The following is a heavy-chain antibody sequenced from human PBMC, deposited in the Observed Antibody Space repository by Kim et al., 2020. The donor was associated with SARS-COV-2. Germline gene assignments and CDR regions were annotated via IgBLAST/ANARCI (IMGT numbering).Heavy chain of an antibody. J-gene: IGHJ4*02. CDR3: ASPSSSHFDF. D-gene: IGHD3-10*01. CDR2: ISNDGTFT. Sequence: GGSLRLSCAASGFIFRNFGIHWVRQAPGKGLEWVAFISNDGTFTTYADSVKGRFTISRDYGENIVYLQMASLFAGDTALYYCASPSSSHFDFWGQGTLVTVSS. CDR1: GFIFRNFG. V-gene: IGHV3-33*03.